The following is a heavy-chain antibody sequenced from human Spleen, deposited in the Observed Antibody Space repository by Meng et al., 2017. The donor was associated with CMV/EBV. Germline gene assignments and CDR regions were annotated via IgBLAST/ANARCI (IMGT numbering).Heavy chain of an antibody. Sequence: ASVKVSCKASGYTFTSYGISWVRQAPGQGLEWMGWISAYNGNTNYAQKLQGRVTMTTDTSTSTAYMELRSLRSDDTAVYYCAKDSGGQSGPVGAFDIWGQGTMVTVSS. CDR1: GYTFTSYG. CDR2: ISAYNGNT. V-gene: IGHV1-18*01. J-gene: IGHJ3*02. CDR3: AKDSGGQSGPVGAFDI. D-gene: IGHD3-10*01.